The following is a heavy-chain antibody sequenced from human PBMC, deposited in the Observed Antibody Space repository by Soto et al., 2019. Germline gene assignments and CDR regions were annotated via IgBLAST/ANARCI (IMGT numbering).Heavy chain of an antibody. D-gene: IGHD2-21*02. CDR2: MYNTGST. CDR3: ARDLWGYCGTDCYPLDV. Sequence: SETLSLTCIVCSRSISGYYWSWIRQPPGKGLEWIGYMYNTGSTVYNPSFKSRVTISVDTSKNQFSLKLNSVTAADTAVYYCARDLWGYCGTDCYPLDVWGQGTTVT. CDR1: SRSISGYY. J-gene: IGHJ6*02. V-gene: IGHV4-59*01.